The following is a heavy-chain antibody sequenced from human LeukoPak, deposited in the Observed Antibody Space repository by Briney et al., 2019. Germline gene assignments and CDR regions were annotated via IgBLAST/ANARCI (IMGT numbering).Heavy chain of an antibody. CDR3: DVSGLDY. V-gene: IGHV3-7*01. J-gene: IGHJ4*02. CDR2: IKEDGSEK. D-gene: IGHD3-3*01. Sequence: QSGGSLRLSCAASGSSFSRYWMSWVRQAPRKGLEWVANIKEDGSEKYYVDSVKGRFTISRDNAKNSLYLQMNSLRAKDTAVYYCDVSGLDYWGQGTLVTVSS. CDR1: GSSFSRYW.